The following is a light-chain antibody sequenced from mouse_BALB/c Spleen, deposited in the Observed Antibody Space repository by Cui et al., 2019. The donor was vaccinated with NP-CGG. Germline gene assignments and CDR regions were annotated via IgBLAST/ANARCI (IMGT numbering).Light chain of an antibody. Sequence: QAVVTPESALTTSPGETVTLTCRSSTGAVTTSNYANWVQEKPDHLFTGLIGGPNNRAPGVPARFSGSLIGDKAALTITGAQTEDEAIYFCALWYSNHWVFGGGTKLTVL. J-gene: IGLJ1*01. CDR3: ALWYSNHWV. CDR1: TGAVTTSNY. V-gene: IGLV1*01. CDR2: GPN.